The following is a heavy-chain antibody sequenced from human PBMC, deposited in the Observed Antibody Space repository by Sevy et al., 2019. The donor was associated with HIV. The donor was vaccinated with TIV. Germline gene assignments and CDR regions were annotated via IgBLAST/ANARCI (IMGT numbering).Heavy chain of an antibody. CDR1: GFRFSDYS. D-gene: IGHD2-15*01. Sequence: AGSLRLSCAASGFRFSDYSMHWVLQAPGKALEWVAVISYDGRNNKYNVDSVKGRFTISRDNSKNTLFLQMNSLRAEDSAIYYCARDTGEILHSAFDYWGQGTLVTVSS. V-gene: IGHV3-30*14. CDR2: ISYDGRNNK. J-gene: IGHJ4*02. CDR3: ARDTGEILHSAFDY.